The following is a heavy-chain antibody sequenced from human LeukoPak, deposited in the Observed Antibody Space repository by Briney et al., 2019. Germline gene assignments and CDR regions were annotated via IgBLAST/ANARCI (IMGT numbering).Heavy chain of an antibody. CDR3: ARISGYCSSTSCYDY. CDR2: INPNSGGT. CDR1: GYTFTGYY. V-gene: IGHV1-2*02. Sequence: ASAKVSCKASGYTFTGYYMHWVRQAPGQGLEWMGWINPNSGGTNYAQKFQGRVTMTRDTSISTAYMELSRLRSDDTAVYYCARISGYCSSTSCYDYWGQGTLVTVSS. D-gene: IGHD2-2*01. J-gene: IGHJ4*02.